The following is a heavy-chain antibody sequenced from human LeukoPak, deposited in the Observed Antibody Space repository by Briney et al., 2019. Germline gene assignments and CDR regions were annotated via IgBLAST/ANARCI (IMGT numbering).Heavy chain of an antibody. D-gene: IGHD3-10*01. J-gene: IGHJ4*02. V-gene: IGHV3-23*01. Sequence: GGSLRLSCAASGFTFSSYGMSWVRQAPGKGLEWVSAITATSSSTHDADSVQGRFTISRDNSKNTLYLQMNSPRPEDTAIYYCAKLFESGTYNNFFHYWDQGTLVTVFS. CDR1: GFTFSSYG. CDR2: ITATSSST. CDR3: AKLFESGTYNNFFHY.